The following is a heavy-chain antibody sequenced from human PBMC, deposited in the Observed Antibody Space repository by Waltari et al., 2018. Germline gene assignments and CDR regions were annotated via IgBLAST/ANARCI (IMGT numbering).Heavy chain of an antibody. CDR2: ISGSGGST. CDR1: GFTFSSYA. D-gene: IGHD2-21*02. CDR3: AKVISYCGGDCSPRFDP. Sequence: EVQLLESGGGLVQPGGSLRLSCAASGFTFSSYAMRWVRQAPGKGLEWVSAISGSGGSTYYADSVKGRFTISRDNSKNTLYLQMNSLRAEDTAVYYCAKVISYCGGDCSPRFDPWGQGTLVTVSS. J-gene: IGHJ5*02. V-gene: IGHV3-23*01.